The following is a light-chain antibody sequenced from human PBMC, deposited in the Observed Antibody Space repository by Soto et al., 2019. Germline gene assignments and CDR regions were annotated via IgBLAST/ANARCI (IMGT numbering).Light chain of an antibody. V-gene: IGLV2-14*01. CDR3: NSYTSSSTCV. Sequence: QSALTQPASVSGSPGQSITISCTGTISDVGCYNYVSWYQQHPGKAPKLIIYDVSNRPSGVSNRFSGSKSGNTASLTISGLQAEDEADYYCNSYTSSSTCVFGTGTKVTVL. J-gene: IGLJ1*01. CDR1: ISDVGCYNY. CDR2: DVS.